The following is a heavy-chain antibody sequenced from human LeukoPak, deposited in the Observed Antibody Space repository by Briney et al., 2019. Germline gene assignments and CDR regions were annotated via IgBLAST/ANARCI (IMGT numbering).Heavy chain of an antibody. CDR1: GGSISNYY. CDR3: ARASDRLQPPDY. V-gene: IGHV4-59*01. J-gene: IGHJ4*02. Sequence: SETLSLTCTVSGGSISNYYWTWIRQPPGKGLKWIGYIYYSGSTNYNPSLKSRVTISVDTSKNQSSLKLSSVTAADTAMYYCARASDRLQPPDYWGQGTLVTVSS. D-gene: IGHD4-11*01. CDR2: IYYSGST.